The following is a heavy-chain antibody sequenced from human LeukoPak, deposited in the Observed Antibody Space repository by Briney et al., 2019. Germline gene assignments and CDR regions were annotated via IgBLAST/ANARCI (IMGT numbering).Heavy chain of an antibody. CDR2: INPNSGGT. D-gene: IGHD3-3*01. J-gene: IGHJ6*02. CDR3: ARDGGLPGLKSPPRPLEENYGMDV. CDR1: GYTSTGYY. Sequence: ASVKVSCKASGYTSTGYYMHWVRQAPGQGLEWMGWINPNSGGTNYAQKFQGRVTMTRDTSISTAYMELSRLRSDDTAVYYCARDGGLPGLKSPPRPLEENYGMDVWGQGTTVTVSS. V-gene: IGHV1-2*02.